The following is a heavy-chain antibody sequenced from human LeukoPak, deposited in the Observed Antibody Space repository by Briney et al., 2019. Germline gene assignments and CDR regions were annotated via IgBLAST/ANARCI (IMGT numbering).Heavy chain of an antibody. CDR2: IYYSGST. Sequence: PSETLSLTCTVSGGSISSSSYYWGWIRQPPGKGLEWIGSIYYSGSTYYNPSLKSRVTISVDTSKNQFSLKLSSVAAADTAVYFCAREIPGIVGATYFDSWGQGALVTVSS. CDR3: AREIPGIVGATYFDS. J-gene: IGHJ4*02. CDR1: GGSISSSSYY. V-gene: IGHV4-39*07. D-gene: IGHD1-26*01.